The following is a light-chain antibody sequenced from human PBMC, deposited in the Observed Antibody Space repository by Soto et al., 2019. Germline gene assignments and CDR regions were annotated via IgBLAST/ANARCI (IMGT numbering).Light chain of an antibody. CDR1: QSVSNNY. Sequence: EIVLTQFPGTLSLSPVERATLSCRASQSVSNNYLAWYQQKPGQAPRLVIYGASSRGTGIPDRFSASGSGTDFTLTISRLEPEDFAVYYCQQYISSPLTFGQGTKVDIK. CDR3: QQYISSPLT. J-gene: IGKJ1*01. V-gene: IGKV3-20*01. CDR2: GAS.